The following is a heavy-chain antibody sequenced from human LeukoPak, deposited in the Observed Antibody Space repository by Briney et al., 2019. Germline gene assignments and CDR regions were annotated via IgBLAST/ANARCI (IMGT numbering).Heavy chain of an antibody. J-gene: IGHJ3*02. CDR2: VNKDGYQE. Sequence: GGSLRLSCIGSGFTFSDFCMTWVRQTPGQGLEWVANVNKDGYQEQYADSLRGRFTISKDNSKNSMYVQLNSLRAEDTGVYYCVRNRGRYALDMWGQGTMVTVSS. CDR3: VRNRGRYALDM. CDR1: GFTFSDFC. V-gene: IGHV3-7*01. D-gene: IGHD3-10*01.